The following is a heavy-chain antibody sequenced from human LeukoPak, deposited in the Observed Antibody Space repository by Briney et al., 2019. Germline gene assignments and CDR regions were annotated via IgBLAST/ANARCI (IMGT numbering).Heavy chain of an antibody. D-gene: IGHD2-2*01. CDR2: INHSGST. CDR3: ARWVPAAMVDDAFDI. V-gene: IGHV4-34*01. Sequence: ASETLSLTCAVYAGSFSGYYWSWIRQPPGKGLEWIGEINHSGSTNYNPSLKSRVTISVDTSKNQFSLKLSSVTAADTAVYYCARWVPAAMVDDAFDIWGQGTMVTVSS. CDR1: AGSFSGYY. J-gene: IGHJ3*02.